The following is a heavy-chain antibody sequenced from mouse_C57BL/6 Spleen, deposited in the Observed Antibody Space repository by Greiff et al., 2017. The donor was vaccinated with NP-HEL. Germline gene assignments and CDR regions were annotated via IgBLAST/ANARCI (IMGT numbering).Heavy chain of an antibody. CDR2: INPGSGGT. CDR3: ARGSSGYVRAMDY. Sequence: LVESGAELVRPGTSVKVSCKASGYAFTNYLIEWVKQRPGQGLEWIGVINPGSGGTNYNEKFKGKATLTADKSSSTAYMQLSSLTSEDSAVYFCARGSSGYVRAMDYWGQGTSVTVSS. CDR1: GYAFTNYL. D-gene: IGHD3-2*02. J-gene: IGHJ4*01. V-gene: IGHV1-54*01.